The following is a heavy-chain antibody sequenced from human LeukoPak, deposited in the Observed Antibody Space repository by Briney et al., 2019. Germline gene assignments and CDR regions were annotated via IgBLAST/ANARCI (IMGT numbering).Heavy chain of an antibody. CDR1: GFRFGAYT. CDR2: IVWNSSRA. Sequence: GGSLRLSCAASGFRFGAYTMHWVRQPPGKGLEWVSLIVWNSSRANYADSVKGRFTISRDNSKNFLYLQMNNLRTEDTAFYFCAKDTQSNDHGGNFDDWGQGTLVTVSS. CDR3: AKDTQSNDHGGNFDD. D-gene: IGHD4-23*01. J-gene: IGHJ4*02. V-gene: IGHV3-43*01.